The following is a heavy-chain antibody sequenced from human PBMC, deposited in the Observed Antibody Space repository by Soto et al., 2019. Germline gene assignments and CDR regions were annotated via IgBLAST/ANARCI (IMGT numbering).Heavy chain of an antibody. D-gene: IGHD6-19*01. J-gene: IGHJ4*02. CDR3: TRDRPPHNTGWPIFEY. CDR2: ISGVNSDV. V-gene: IGHV3-48*02. Sequence: GGSLRLSCAASGFTFSSYGMHWVRQAPGKGLEWVSFISGVNSDVFYADSVKGRFTISRDNAKNALYLQMNSLRDEDTAVYYCTRDRPPHNTGWPIFEYWGQGTLVTVSS. CDR1: GFTFSSYG.